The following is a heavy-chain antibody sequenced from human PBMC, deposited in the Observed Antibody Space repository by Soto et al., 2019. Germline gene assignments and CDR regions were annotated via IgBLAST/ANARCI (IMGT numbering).Heavy chain of an antibody. V-gene: IGHV3-23*01. J-gene: IGHJ4*02. CDR2: ISGSGGST. D-gene: IGHD5-12*01. CDR1: GFTFSSYA. Sequence: GGSLRLSCAASGFTFSSYAMSWVRQAPGKGLEWVSAISGSGGSTYYADSVKGRFTISRDTSKNTLYLQMNSLRAEDTAVYYCAKDGVEMATSYQNDYWGQGTLVTVSS. CDR3: AKDGVEMATSYQNDY.